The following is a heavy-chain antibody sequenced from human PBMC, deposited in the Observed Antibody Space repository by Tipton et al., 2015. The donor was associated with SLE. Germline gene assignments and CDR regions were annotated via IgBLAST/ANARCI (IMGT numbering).Heavy chain of an antibody. D-gene: IGHD6-13*01. Sequence: SLRLSCATSGFTFSSYAMSWVRQAPGKGLEWVSAISGSGGSTYYADSVKGRFTISRDNSKNTLYLQMDSLRAEDTAVYYCAKVVRGAAAGALFDYWGQGTLVTVSS. CDR2: ISGSGGST. CDR3: AKVVRGAAAGALFDY. V-gene: IGHV3-23*01. CDR1: GFTFSSYA. J-gene: IGHJ4*02.